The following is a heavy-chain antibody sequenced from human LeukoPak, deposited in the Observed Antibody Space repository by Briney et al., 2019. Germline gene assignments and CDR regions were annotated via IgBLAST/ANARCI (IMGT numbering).Heavy chain of an antibody. J-gene: IGHJ2*01. V-gene: IGHV1-69*06. CDR2: IIPIFGTA. Sequence: ASVKVSCKASGGTFSSYAISWVRQAPGQGLEWMGGIIPIFGTANYAQKFQGRVTITADKSTSTAYMELSSLRSEDTAVYYCAKNNDYGGSYWYFDLWGRGTLVTVSS. D-gene: IGHD4-23*01. CDR1: GGTFSSYA. CDR3: AKNNDYGGSYWYFDL.